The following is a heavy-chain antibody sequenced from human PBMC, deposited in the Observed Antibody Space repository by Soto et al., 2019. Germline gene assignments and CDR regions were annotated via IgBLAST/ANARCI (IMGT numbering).Heavy chain of an antibody. CDR2: IYYSGST. J-gene: IGHJ5*02. V-gene: IGHV4-59*01. CDR3: ARVSSIAARGLSNWFDP. Sequence: NPSETLSLTCTVSGGSISSYYWSWIRQPPGKGLEWIGYIYYSGSTNYNPSLKSRVTISVDTSKNQFSLKLSSVTAADTAVYYCARVSSIAARGLSNWFDPWGQGTLVTVSS. D-gene: IGHD6-6*01. CDR1: GGSISSYY.